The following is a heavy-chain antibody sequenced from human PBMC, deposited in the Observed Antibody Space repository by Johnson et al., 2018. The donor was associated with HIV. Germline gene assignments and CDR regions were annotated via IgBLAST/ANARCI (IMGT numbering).Heavy chain of an antibody. D-gene: IGHD3-10*01. CDR3: ARDRDGGFAFDI. CDR1: GFTVSSNY. J-gene: IGHJ3*02. CDR2: ILPNGDVT. V-gene: IGHV3-64*01. Sequence: VQLVESGGGVVQPGRSLRLSCAASGFTVSSNYMSWVRQPPGGGLEYLSAILPNGDVTSYSNSVKGRFTVSRYTSKNTFYLQMDSLRGEDMAVYYCARDRDGGFAFDIWGQGTRVTVSS.